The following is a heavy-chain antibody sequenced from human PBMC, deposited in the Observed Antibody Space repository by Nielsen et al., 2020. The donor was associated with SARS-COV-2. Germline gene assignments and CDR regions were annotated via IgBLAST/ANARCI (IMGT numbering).Heavy chain of an antibody. Sequence: ASVKVSCKASRYSFASYSMHRVRQAPGQRLEWMGWINAGNGNTRYSQKFQGRVTITRDTSASTAYMELSSLRSEDTAVYYCARHLRGYIDYWGQGTLVTVSS. CDR3: ARHLRGYIDY. CDR1: RYSFASYS. CDR2: INAGNGNT. V-gene: IGHV1-3*01. J-gene: IGHJ4*02.